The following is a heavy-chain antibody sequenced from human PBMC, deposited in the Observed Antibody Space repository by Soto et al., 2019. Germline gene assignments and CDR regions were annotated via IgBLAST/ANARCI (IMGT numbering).Heavy chain of an antibody. CDR1: GYTFTNSG. V-gene: IGHV1-18*01. J-gene: IGHJ1*01. D-gene: IGHD3-22*01. CDR2: ISTDNGNT. Sequence: ASVKVSCKASGYTFTNSGISWVRQAPGQGLEWMGWISTDNGNTNYAQHLQGRVTITSDTSASTAYMELSSLRSEDTAVYYCAIDRVESGYPEYFQHWGQGTLVTVSS. CDR3: AIDRVESGYPEYFQH.